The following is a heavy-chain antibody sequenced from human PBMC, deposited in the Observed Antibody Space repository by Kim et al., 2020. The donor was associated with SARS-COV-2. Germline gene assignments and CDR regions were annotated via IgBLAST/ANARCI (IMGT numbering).Heavy chain of an antibody. V-gene: IGHV3-30*02. Sequence: YADHVNGRFTISRDKTKNTLYLQRKSTGAEETAVYYCAKDKEEIVGVLGYWGQRTLVTVSS. CDR3: AKDKEEIVGVLGY. J-gene: IGHJ4*02. D-gene: IGHD1-26*01.